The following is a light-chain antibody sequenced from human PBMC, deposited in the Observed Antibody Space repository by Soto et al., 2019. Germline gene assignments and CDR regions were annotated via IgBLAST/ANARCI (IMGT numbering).Light chain of an antibody. V-gene: IGKV3-20*01. CDR3: QQYGGSPPFT. CDR2: GAS. CDR1: QSVSSSY. Sequence: ESVLTQSPGTLSLSPGERATLACRASQSVSSSYLAWYQQKPGQAPRLLISGASSRATGIPDRFSGSGSGTDFTLTISRLEPEDFAVYYCQQYGGSPPFTVGPGTKVDIK. J-gene: IGKJ3*01.